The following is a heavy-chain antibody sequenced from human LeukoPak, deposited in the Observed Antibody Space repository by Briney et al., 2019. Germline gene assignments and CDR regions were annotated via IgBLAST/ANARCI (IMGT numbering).Heavy chain of an antibody. J-gene: IGHJ5*02. CDR1: GGSISSSSYY. D-gene: IGHD6-19*01. CDR2: IYYSGST. CDR3: ARAFIAVAGPWWFDP. Sequence: PSETLSLTCTVSGGSISSSSYYWGWIRQPPGKGLEWIGSIYYSGSTNYNPSLKSRVTISVDTSKNQFSLKLSSVTAADTAVYYCARAFIAVAGPWWFDPWGQGTLVTVSS. V-gene: IGHV4-39*07.